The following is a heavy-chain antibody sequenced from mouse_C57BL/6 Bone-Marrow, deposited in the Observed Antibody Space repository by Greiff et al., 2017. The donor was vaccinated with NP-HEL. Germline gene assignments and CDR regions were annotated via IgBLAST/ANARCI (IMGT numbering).Heavy chain of an antibody. CDR1: GFNIKDDY. J-gene: IGHJ1*03. V-gene: IGHV14-4*01. CDR2: IDPENCDT. D-gene: IGHD1-1*01. CDR3: TTLLLRWYFDV. Sequence: EVQLQQSGAELVRPGASVKLSCTASGFNIKDDYMHWVKQRPEQGLEWIGWIDPENCDTEYASKFQGKATITADTSSNTAYLQLSSLTSEDTAVYYCTTLLLRWYFDVWGTGTTVTVSS.